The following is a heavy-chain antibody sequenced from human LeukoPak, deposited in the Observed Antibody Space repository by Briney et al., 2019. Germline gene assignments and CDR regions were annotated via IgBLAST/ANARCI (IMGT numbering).Heavy chain of an antibody. D-gene: IGHD6-19*01. CDR3: ARGQWLVRVYFDY. CDR1: GYSISSGYY. Sequence: SETLSLTCAVSGYSISSGYYWGWIRQPPGKGLEWIGSIYHSGSTYYNPSLKSRVTISVDTFKNQFSLKLSSVTAADTAVYYCARGQWLVRVYFDYWGQGTLVTVSS. CDR2: IYHSGST. J-gene: IGHJ4*02. V-gene: IGHV4-38-2*01.